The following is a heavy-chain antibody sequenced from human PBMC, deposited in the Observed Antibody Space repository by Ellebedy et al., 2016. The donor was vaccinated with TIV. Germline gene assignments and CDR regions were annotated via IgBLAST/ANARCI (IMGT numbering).Heavy chain of an antibody. D-gene: IGHD4-11*01. J-gene: IGHJ5*02. Sequence: SVKVSCKASGGTFSSHAISWVRQAPGQGLEWMGGIIPIFSTIKYTQNFQGRVTITAVESTSTVYMELSSLKSEDTAVYYCARENPETTVTDNWFDPWGQGTLVTVSS. CDR2: IIPIFSTI. V-gene: IGHV1-69*13. CDR1: GGTFSSHA. CDR3: ARENPETTVTDNWFDP.